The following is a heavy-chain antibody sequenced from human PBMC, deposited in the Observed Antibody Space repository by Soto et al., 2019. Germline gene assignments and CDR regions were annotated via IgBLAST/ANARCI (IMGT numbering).Heavy chain of an antibody. J-gene: IGHJ4*02. CDR1: GYSFTSYW. V-gene: IGHV5-51*01. CDR3: ARGPSDYYYGSGSYYSTDY. Sequence: GESLKISCKGSGYSFTSYWIGWVRQMPGKGLEWMGIIYPGDSDTRYSPSFQGQVTISADKSISTAYLQWSSLKASDTAMYYCARGPSDYYYGSGSYYSTDYWGQGTLVTVSS. CDR2: IYPGDSDT. D-gene: IGHD3-10*01.